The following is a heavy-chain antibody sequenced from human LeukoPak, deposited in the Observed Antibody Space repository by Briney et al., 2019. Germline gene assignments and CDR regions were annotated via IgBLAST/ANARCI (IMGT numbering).Heavy chain of an antibody. CDR2: IYYSGST. D-gene: IGHD5-18*01. CDR1: GRSISSGGYY. V-gene: IGHV4-31*03. Sequence: SQTLSLTCTVSGRSISSGGYYWSWIRQHPGKGLEWIGYIYYSGSTYYNPSLKSRVTISVDTSKNQFSLKLSSVTAADTAVYYCARAYRIQLWFPDWGQGTLVTVSS. J-gene: IGHJ4*02. CDR3: ARAYRIQLWFPD.